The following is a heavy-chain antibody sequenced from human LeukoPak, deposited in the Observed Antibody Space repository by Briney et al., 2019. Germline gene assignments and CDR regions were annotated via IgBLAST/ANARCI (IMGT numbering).Heavy chain of an antibody. J-gene: IGHJ3*02. V-gene: IGHV1-2*02. CDR3: ARAGLWDFYDSSGYHNGAFDI. Sequence: ASVKVSCKASGYTFTGYYMHWVRQAPGQGLEWMGWINPNSGGTNYAQKFQHRVTMTRDSSLSTAYMELSRLRSDDTAVYYCARAGLWDFYDSSGYHNGAFDIWGQGTMVTVSS. D-gene: IGHD3-22*01. CDR1: GYTFTGYY. CDR2: INPNSGGT.